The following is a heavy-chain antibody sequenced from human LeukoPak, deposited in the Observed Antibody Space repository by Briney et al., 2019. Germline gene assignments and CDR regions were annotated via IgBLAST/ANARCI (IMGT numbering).Heavy chain of an antibody. CDR1: GGTFSSYA. D-gene: IGHD6-6*01. Sequence: ASVKVSCKASGGTFSSYAISWVRQAPGQGLEWMGRIIPILGIANYAQKFQGRVTITADKSTSTAYMELSSLKASDTAMYYCATKYSGYAFDIWGQGTMVTVSS. V-gene: IGHV1-69*04. CDR2: IIPILGIA. CDR3: ATKYSGYAFDI. J-gene: IGHJ3*02.